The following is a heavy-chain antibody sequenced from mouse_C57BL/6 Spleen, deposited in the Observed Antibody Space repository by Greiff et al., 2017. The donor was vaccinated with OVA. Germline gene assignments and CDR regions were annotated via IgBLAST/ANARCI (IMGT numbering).Heavy chain of an antibody. CDR1: GYTFTSYW. CDR2: IYPSDSET. CDR3: ARGIYYGNSPYFDV. J-gene: IGHJ1*03. Sequence: QVQLQQPGAELVRPGSSVKLSCKASGYTFTSYWMDWVKQRPGQGLEWIGNIYPSDSETHYNQKFKDKATLTVDKSSSTAYMQLSSLTSEDSAVYYSARGIYYGNSPYFDVWGTGTTVTVSS. D-gene: IGHD2-1*01. V-gene: IGHV1-61*01.